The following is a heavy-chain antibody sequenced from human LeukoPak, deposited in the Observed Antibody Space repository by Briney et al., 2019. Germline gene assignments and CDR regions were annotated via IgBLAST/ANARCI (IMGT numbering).Heavy chain of an antibody. CDR3: ARGHYYDSSGDY. CDR2: IYNSGST. J-gene: IGHJ4*02. V-gene: IGHV4-59*11. Sequence: SETLSLTCTVSGDSISSHYWSWIRQPPGKGLEWIGYIYNSGSTNYNPSLKSRVTISVDTSKNQFSLNLRSVTAADTAVYYCARGHYYDSSGDYWGQGTLVTVSS. CDR1: GDSISSHY. D-gene: IGHD3-22*01.